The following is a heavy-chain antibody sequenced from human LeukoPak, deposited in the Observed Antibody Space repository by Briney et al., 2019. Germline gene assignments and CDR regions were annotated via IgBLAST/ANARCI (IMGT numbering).Heavy chain of an antibody. CDR2: IYHSGGA. Sequence: PSQTLSLTCVVSGGSISTGGFSWSWIRQPPRKGLEWIGYIYHSGGAYYNPSLKSRVTMSVDRSTNQFSLKLSSVTAADTAVYSYARVRHSESDGDYVPFYFDSWGQGTLVTVSS. CDR1: GGSISTGGFS. D-gene: IGHD4-17*01. V-gene: IGHV4-30-2*01. J-gene: IGHJ4*02. CDR3: ARVRHSESDGDYVPFYFDS.